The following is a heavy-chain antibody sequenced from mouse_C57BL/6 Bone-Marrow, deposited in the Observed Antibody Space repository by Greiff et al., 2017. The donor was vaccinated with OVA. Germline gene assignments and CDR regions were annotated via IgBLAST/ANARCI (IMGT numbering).Heavy chain of an antibody. CDR3: AREGDSSGYPDY. CDR1: GYTFTSYG. J-gene: IGHJ2*01. Sequence: LVESGAELARPGASVKLSCKASGYTFTSYGISWVKQRTGQGLEWIGEIYPRSGNTYYNEKCKGKATLTADKSSSTAYMELRSLTSEDSAVYFCAREGDSSGYPDYWGQGTTLTVSS. V-gene: IGHV1-81*01. D-gene: IGHD3-2*02. CDR2: IYPRSGNT.